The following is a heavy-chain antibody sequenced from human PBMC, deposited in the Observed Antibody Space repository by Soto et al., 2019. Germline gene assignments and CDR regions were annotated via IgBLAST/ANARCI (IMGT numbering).Heavy chain of an antibody. Sequence: EVQLLESGGGLVQPGGSLSLSCAASGFTFSSYAMSWVRQAPGQGLEWVSAISGSGGSTYYAASVKGRFTISRDNSKNTLYLQMNSLRAEDTAVYYCAKTPSYGDYGWDPSFDYGGQGPMVTVSS. CDR3: AKTPSYGDYGWDPSFDY. V-gene: IGHV3-23*01. CDR1: GFTFSSYA. J-gene: IGHJ4*02. D-gene: IGHD4-17*01. CDR2: ISGSGGST.